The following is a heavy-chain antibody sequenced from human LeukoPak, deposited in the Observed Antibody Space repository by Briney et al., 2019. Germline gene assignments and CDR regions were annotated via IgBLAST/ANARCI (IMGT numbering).Heavy chain of an antibody. D-gene: IGHD6-13*01. Sequence: PSETLSDTRTVSGGSISSYYWSWIRQPPGKGLEWIGYIYYSGSTNYNPSLKSRVTISVDTSKSQFSLKLSSVTAADTAVYYCARGSGSSSLPPPRWGQGTLVTVSS. J-gene: IGHJ1*01. CDR2: IYYSGST. V-gene: IGHV4-59*01. CDR3: ARGSGSSSLPPPR. CDR1: GGSISSYY.